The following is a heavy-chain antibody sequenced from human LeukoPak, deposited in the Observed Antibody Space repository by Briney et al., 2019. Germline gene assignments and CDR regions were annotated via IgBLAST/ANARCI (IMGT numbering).Heavy chain of an antibody. V-gene: IGHV3-33*08. J-gene: IGHJ6*02. D-gene: IGHD6-6*01. CDR2: IWYDGSNK. CDR3: ARSWYSISSGLYGMDV. CDR1: GFTFSSYA. Sequence: GGSLRLSCAASGFTFSSYAMHWVRQAPGKGLEWVAVIWYDGSNKYYADSVKGRFTISRDNSKNTLYLQMNSLRAEDTAVYYCARSWYSISSGLYGMDVWGQGTTVTVSS.